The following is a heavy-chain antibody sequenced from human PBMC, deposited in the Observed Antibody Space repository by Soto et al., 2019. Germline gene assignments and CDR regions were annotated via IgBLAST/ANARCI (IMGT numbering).Heavy chain of an antibody. J-gene: IGHJ3*02. V-gene: IGHV1-18*01. CDR3: ARDRGYDFWSGYYIEDAFDI. CDR1: GYTFTSYG. CDR2: ISAYNGNT. Sequence: QVQLVQSGAEVKKPGASVKVSCKASGYTFTSYGISWVRQAPGQGLEWMGWISAYNGNTNYAQKLQGRVTMTTDTSXXTXYXXLRSLRSDDTAVYYCARDRGYDFWSGYYIEDAFDIWGQGTMVTVSS. D-gene: IGHD3-3*01.